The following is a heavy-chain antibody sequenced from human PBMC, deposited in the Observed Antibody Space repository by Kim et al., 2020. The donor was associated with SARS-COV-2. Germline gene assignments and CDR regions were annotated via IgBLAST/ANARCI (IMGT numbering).Heavy chain of an antibody. CDR1: GFTVSSNY. Sequence: GGSLRLSCAASGFTVSSNYMSWVRQAPGKGLEWVSVIYSGGSTYYADSVKGRFTISRDNSKNTLYLQMNSLRAEDTAVYYCARGRGRVRSDAFDIWGQGTMVTVSS. J-gene: IGHJ3*02. CDR2: IYSGGST. CDR3: ARGRGRVRSDAFDI. D-gene: IGHD3-10*01. V-gene: IGHV3-53*01.